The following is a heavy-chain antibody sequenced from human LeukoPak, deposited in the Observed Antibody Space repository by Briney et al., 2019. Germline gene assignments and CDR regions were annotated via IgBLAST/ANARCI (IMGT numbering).Heavy chain of an antibody. CDR1: GGTFSSYA. V-gene: IGHV1-69*05. CDR3: ARGARSGYDSPVDY. CDR2: IIPIFGTA. J-gene: IGHJ4*02. D-gene: IGHD5-12*01. Sequence: SVKVSCKASGGTFSSYAISWARQAPGQGLEWMGGIIPIFGTANYAQKFQGRVTITTDESTSTAYMELGSLRSEDTAVYYCARGARSGYDSPVDYWGQGTLVTVSS.